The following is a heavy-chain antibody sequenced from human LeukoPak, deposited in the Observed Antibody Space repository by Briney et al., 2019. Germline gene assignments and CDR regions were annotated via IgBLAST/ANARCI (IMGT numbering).Heavy chain of an antibody. V-gene: IGHV3-11*04. CDR2: ISSSGSTI. D-gene: IGHD6-13*01. Sequence: AGSLRVSCAASGFTFSNYYMSWIRQAPGKGVECVSYISSSGSTIYYADSVKGRFTISRDNAKNSLYLQMNSLRAEDTAVYYCARAREGSAAASYYMDVWGKGTTVTVSS. CDR3: ARAREGSAAASYYMDV. J-gene: IGHJ6*03. CDR1: GFTFSNYY.